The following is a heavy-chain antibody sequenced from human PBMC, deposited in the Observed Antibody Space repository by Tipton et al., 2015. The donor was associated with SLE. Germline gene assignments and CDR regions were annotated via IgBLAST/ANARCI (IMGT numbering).Heavy chain of an antibody. J-gene: IGHJ3*01. CDR3: ARDGESSGYREAFDF. D-gene: IGHD3-22*01. CDR2: IYYSGSGTT. V-gene: IGHV4-59*01. Sequence: LRLSCAASGFSFSDYWMSWIQQAPGKGLEWIGYIYYSGSGTTNYNPSLKSRVTISVDTSENQFSLRLTSVTAADTAVYYCARDGESSGYREAFDFWGQGTMVTVSS. CDR1: GFSFSDYW.